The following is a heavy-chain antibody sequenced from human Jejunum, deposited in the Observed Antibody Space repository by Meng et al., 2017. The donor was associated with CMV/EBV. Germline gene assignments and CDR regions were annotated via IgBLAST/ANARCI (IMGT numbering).Heavy chain of an antibody. CDR3: ARSTMWYDSLTGLTMGLNPYYIDF. D-gene: IGHD3-9*01. Sequence: WVRQMPGKGLEWMGIIYPGDSDTRYSPSFQGQVTISVDSSISTAYLQWSSLKASDTAMYYCARSTMWYDSLTGLTMGLNPYYIDFWGQGTLVTVSS. V-gene: IGHV5-51*01. J-gene: IGHJ4*02. CDR2: IYPGDSDT.